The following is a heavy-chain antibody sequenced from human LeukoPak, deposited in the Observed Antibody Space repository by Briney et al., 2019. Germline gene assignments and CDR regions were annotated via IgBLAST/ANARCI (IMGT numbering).Heavy chain of an antibody. CDR2: ISGSGGST. CDR3: AKGPKEQMVGSRGYYFDF. D-gene: IGHD6-13*01. J-gene: IGHJ4*02. V-gene: IGHV3-23*01. Sequence: GGSLRLSCAASGFTFSSYGMSWVRQAPGKGLEWVSAISGSGGSTYYADSVKGRFTISRDNSKNTLYLQVNSLRAEDTAVYFCAKGPKEQMVGSRGYYFDFWGQGTLVTVSS. CDR1: GFTFSSYG.